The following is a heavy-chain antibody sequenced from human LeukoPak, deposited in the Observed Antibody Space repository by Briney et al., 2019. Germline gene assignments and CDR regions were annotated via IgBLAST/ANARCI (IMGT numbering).Heavy chain of an antibody. D-gene: IGHD6-13*01. J-gene: IGHJ2*01. Sequence: ASVQVSCKASGGTFSSYAISWVRQAPGQGLEWMGGILPIFGTANYAQKFQGRVTITADESTSTAYMELSSLRSEDTAVYYGARERYSSSWNYWYFDLWGRGTLVTVSS. CDR1: GGTFSSYA. V-gene: IGHV1-69*13. CDR2: ILPIFGTA. CDR3: ARERYSSSWNYWYFDL.